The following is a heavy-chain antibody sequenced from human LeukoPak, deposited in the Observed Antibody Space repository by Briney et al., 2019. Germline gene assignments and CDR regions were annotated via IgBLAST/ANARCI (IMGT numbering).Heavy chain of an antibody. V-gene: IGHV4-39*07. J-gene: IGHJ4*02. Sequence: SETLSLTCTVSGGSISSVHYYWGWIRQPPGKGLEWIGSLYYTGNNYYNPSLKGRVTISLVTSKNQFSLKLTSVTAADTAVYYCATGPGLVSGRRLEYWGQGTPVTVSS. D-gene: IGHD2-15*01. CDR2: LYYTGNN. CDR3: ATGPGLVSGRRLEY. CDR1: GGSISSVHYY.